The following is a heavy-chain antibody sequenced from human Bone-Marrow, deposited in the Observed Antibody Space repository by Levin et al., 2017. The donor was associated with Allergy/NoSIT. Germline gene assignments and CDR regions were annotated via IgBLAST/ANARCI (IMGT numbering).Heavy chain of an antibody. CDR3: ARGDEYSYGYYYYYGMEG. V-gene: IGHV3-33*01. J-gene: IGHJ6*02. D-gene: IGHD5-18*01. Sequence: GGSLRLSCAASGFIFSSYGMHWVRQAPGKGLEWVAVIWHDGSKEYYTDSVKGRFTISRDNSKNTLHLQMNSLRVEDTAVYFCARGDEYSYGYYYYYGMEGWGQGTTVTVSS. CDR1: GFIFSSYG. CDR2: IWHDGSKE.